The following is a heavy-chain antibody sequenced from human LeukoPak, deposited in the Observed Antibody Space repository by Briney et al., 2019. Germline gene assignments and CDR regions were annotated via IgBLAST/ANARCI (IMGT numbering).Heavy chain of an antibody. CDR3: ARGRGIAAAGKDY. J-gene: IGHJ4*02. Sequence: SETLSLTCAVYGGSFSGYYWSWIRQPPGKGLEWIGEINHSGSTNYSPSLKSRVTISVDTSKNQFSLKLSSVTAADTAVYYCARGRGIAAAGKDYWGQGTLVTVSS. CDR2: INHSGST. CDR1: GGSFSGYY. V-gene: IGHV4-34*01. D-gene: IGHD6-13*01.